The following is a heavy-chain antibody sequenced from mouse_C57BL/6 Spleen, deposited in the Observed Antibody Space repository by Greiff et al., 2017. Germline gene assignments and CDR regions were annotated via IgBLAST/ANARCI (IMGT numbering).Heavy chain of an antibody. CDR3: ARDLITTVGGFDY. CDR2: ISDGGSYT. CDR1: GFTFSSYA. V-gene: IGHV5-4*01. J-gene: IGHJ2*01. Sequence: EVKLVESGGGLVKPGGSLKLSCAASGFTFSSYAMSWVRQTPEKRLEWVATISDGGSYTYYPDNVKGRFTISRDNAKNNLYLHMSHLKSEDTAMYYCARDLITTVGGFDYWGQGTTLTVSS. D-gene: IGHD1-1*01.